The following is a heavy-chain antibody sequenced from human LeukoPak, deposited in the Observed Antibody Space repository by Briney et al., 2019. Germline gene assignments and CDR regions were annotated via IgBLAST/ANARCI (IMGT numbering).Heavy chain of an antibody. D-gene: IGHD3-22*01. CDR2: IIPIFGTA. J-gene: IGHJ3*02. Sequence: GASVKVSCKASGGTFSSYAISWVRQAPGQGLEWMGGIIPIFGTANYAQKFQGRVTITADESTSTAYMELSSLRSEDTAVYYCARGPYYYDSSGYYDDAFDIWGQGTMVTVSS. CDR3: ARGPYYYDSSGYYDDAFDI. V-gene: IGHV1-69*13. CDR1: GGTFSSYA.